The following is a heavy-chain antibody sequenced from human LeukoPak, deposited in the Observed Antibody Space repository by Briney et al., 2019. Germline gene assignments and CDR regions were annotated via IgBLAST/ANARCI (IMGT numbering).Heavy chain of an antibody. D-gene: IGHD3-3*01. CDR2: ISYDGSNK. Sequence: PGGSLRLSCAASGFTFSSYAMHWVRQAPDKGLEWVAVISYDGSNKYYADSVKGRFTISRDNSKNTLYLQMNSLRAEDTAVYYCATDEIFGDTNWFDPWGQGTLVTVSS. CDR1: GFTFSSYA. J-gene: IGHJ5*02. CDR3: ATDEIFGDTNWFDP. V-gene: IGHV3-30*04.